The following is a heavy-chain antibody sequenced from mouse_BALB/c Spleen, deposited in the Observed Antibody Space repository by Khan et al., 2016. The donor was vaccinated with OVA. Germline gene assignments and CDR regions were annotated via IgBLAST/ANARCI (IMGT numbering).Heavy chain of an antibody. Sequence: QIQLVQSGAELAKPGASVKMSCKASGYTFTTYWMHWVKQRPGQGLEWIGYINPTSDYTDYNEKFKDMATLSADKSSSTAYMQLSSLTSEDSAVYYCARDRIDYWGQGTTLTVSS. CDR2: INPTSDYT. V-gene: IGHV1-7*01. J-gene: IGHJ2*01. CDR1: GYTFTTYW. CDR3: ARDRIDY.